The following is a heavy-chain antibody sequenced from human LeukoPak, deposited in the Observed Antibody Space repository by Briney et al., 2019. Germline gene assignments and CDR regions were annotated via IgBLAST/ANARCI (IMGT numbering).Heavy chain of an antibody. CDR1: GFTFSSYA. V-gene: IGHV3-7*03. CDR3: AKDRGLYSFDF. Sequence: GGSLRLSCAASGFTFSSYAMSWVRQAPGKGLEWVANIKQDGSQKYYVDSVKGRFTISRDNSKSTLYLQMNSLRAEDTAVYYCAKDRGLYSFDFWGQGTLVTVSS. J-gene: IGHJ4*02. CDR2: IKQDGSQK. D-gene: IGHD4-11*01.